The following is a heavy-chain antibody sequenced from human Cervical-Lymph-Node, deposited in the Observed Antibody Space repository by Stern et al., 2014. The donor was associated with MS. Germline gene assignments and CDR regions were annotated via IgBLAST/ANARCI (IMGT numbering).Heavy chain of an antibody. CDR2: ISHDGSNK. CDR3: AKGDTARGYYFAY. Sequence: QVQLVESGGGVVQPGRSLRLSCAASGFTFSSYGMHWVRQAPGKGLEWMAVISHDGSNKYYADSVKGRFTISRDNSKNTLYLQMNSLRAEDTAVYYCAKGDTARGYYFAYWGQGTLVTVSS. D-gene: IGHD5-18*01. J-gene: IGHJ4*02. V-gene: IGHV3-30*18. CDR1: GFTFSSYG.